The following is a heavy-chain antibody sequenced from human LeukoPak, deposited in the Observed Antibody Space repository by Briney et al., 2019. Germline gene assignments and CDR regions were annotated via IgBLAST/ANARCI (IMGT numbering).Heavy chain of an antibody. V-gene: IGHV1-18*01. J-gene: IGHJ4*02. D-gene: IGHD6-19*01. CDR2: ISAYNGNT. CDR3: ATCIAVAGSGPFDY. Sequence: GASVKVSCKASGYTFTSCGISWVRQAPGQGLEWMGWISAYNGNTNYAQKLQGRVTMTTDTSTSTAYMELRSLRSDDTAVYYCATCIAVAGSGPFDYWGQGTLVTVSS. CDR1: GYTFTSCG.